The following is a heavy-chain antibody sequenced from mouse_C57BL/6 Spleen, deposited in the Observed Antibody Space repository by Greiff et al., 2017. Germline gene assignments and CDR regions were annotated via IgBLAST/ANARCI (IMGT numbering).Heavy chain of an antibody. CDR3: TRTYYDYDWFAY. D-gene: IGHD2-4*01. J-gene: IGHJ3*01. CDR2: ISSGGDYI. Sequence: EVKLMESGEGLVKPGGSLKLSCAASGFTFSSYAMSWVRQTPEKRLEWVAYISSGGDYIYYADTVKGRFTISRDNARNTLYLQMSSLKSEDTAMXYCTRTYYDYDWFAYWGKGTLVTVSA. V-gene: IGHV5-9-1*02. CDR1: GFTFSSYA.